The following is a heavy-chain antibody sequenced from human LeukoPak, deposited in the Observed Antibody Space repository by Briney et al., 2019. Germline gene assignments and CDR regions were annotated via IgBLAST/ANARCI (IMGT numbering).Heavy chain of an antibody. D-gene: IGHD3-22*01. Sequence: SQTLSLTCAISGDSVSSNSAAWNWIRQSPSRGLEWLGRTYYRSKWYNDYAVSVKSRITINPDTSKDQFSLQLNSVTPEDTAVYYCARSGTTYYYDSGSRIWGQGTMVTVSS. CDR1: GDSVSSNSAA. V-gene: IGHV6-1*01. CDR3: ARSGTTYYYDSGSRI. J-gene: IGHJ3*02. CDR2: TYYRSKWYN.